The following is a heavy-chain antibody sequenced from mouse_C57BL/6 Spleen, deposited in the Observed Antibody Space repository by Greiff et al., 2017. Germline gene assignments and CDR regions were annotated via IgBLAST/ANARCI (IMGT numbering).Heavy chain of an antibody. J-gene: IGHJ3*01. CDR3: ARFPYDYDTAY. Sequence: VQLQQSGPELVKPGASVKISCKASGYTFTDYYMNWVKQSHGKSLEWIGDINPNNGGTSYNQKFKGKATLTVDKSSSTAYMEIRSLTSEDSAVYYCARFPYDYDTAYWGQGTLVTVSA. CDR1: GYTFTDYY. D-gene: IGHD2-4*01. CDR2: INPNNGGT. V-gene: IGHV1-26*01.